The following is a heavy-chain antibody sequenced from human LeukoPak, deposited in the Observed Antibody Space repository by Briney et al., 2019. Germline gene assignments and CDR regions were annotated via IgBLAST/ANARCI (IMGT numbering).Heavy chain of an antibody. Sequence: GGSLRLSCAASRFTFSSYGMHWVRQAPGKGLEWVAFIPYDGNNKYYADSVKGRFTISRDNSKNTLYLQMNSLRAEDTAVYYCAKDRAMARGVIFAFDIWGQGTMVTVSS. D-gene: IGHD3-10*01. CDR2: IPYDGNNK. V-gene: IGHV3-30*02. J-gene: IGHJ3*02. CDR3: AKDRAMARGVIFAFDI. CDR1: RFTFSSYG.